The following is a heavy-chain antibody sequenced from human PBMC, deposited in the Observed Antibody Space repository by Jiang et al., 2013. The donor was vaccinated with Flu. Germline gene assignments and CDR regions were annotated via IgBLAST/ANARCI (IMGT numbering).Heavy chain of an antibody. D-gene: IGHD6-19*01. V-gene: IGHV1-24*01. J-gene: IGHJ4*02. Sequence: GKGTLSGWEVLYPEDGETIYAQKFQGRVTMTEDTSTDTAYMELSSLRSEDTAVYYCATDVSSGWSTEYDYWGQGTLVTVSS. CDR2: LYPEDGET. CDR3: ATDVSSGWSTEYDY.